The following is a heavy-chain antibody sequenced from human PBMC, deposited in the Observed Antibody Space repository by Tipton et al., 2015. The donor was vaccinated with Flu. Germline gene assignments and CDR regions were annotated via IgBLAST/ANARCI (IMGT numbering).Heavy chain of an antibody. CDR3: GAVTPGHWYFDL. D-gene: IGHD4-17*01. Sequence: TLPLTCTVSGGSISSHYWSWIRQPPGKGLEWIGYIYYSGSISYNPSLKSRVTISTDASKNQFSLTLTSVTAADTAVYYCGAVTPGHWYFDLWGRGTLVTVSS. V-gene: IGHV4-59*03. J-gene: IGHJ2*01. CDR2: IYYSGSI. CDR1: GGSISSHY.